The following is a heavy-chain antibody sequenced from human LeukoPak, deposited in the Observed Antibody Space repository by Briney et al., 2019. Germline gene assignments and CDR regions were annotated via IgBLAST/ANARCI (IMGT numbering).Heavy chain of an antibody. Sequence: GGSPRLSCAASGFTFSSYAMSWVRQAPGKGLEWVSLVRGDGSNTYYADSVKGRFSISRDNSKNTLYLQMDSLTAQDTAIYYCAKGYTHDSHFDNWGQGTLVTVSS. D-gene: IGHD1-1*01. J-gene: IGHJ4*02. CDR2: VRGDGSNT. CDR1: GFTFSSYA. CDR3: AKGYTHDSHFDN. V-gene: IGHV3-23*01.